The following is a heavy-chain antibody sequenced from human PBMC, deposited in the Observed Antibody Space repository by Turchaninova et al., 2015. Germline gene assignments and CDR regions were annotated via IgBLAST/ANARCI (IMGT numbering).Heavy chain of an antibody. CDR2: IYYSGST. D-gene: IGHD5-24*01. J-gene: IGHJ4*02. CDR3: ARDRDGYNTVDY. Sequence: QVQLQESGPGLVTPSETLSLTCTVSGGSISSYYWGWIRQSPGKGLEYIGYIYYSGSTNYNPSLKSRVTISVDTSKNQFSLKLSSVTAADTAVYYCARDRDGYNTVDYWGQGTLVTVSS. V-gene: IGHV4-59*01. CDR1: GGSISSYY.